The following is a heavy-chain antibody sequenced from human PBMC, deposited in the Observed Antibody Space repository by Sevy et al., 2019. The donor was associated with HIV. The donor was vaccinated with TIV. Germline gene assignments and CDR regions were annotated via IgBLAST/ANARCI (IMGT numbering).Heavy chain of an antibody. J-gene: IGHJ4*02. CDR1: GFTFSSYA. CDR2: ISGIGGST. D-gene: IGHD3-3*01. Sequence: GGSLRLSCAASGFTFSSYAMSWVRQAPGKGLEWVSAISGIGGSTYYADSVKGRFTISRDNSKNTLYLQMNSLRAEDTVVYYCAKVRFLEWLPTPLFDYWGQGTLVTVSS. CDR3: AKVRFLEWLPTPLFDY. V-gene: IGHV3-23*01.